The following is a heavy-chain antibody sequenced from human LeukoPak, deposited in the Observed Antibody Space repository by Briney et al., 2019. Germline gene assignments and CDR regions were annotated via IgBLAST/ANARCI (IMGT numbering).Heavy chain of an antibody. CDR2: ISYDGSNK. CDR1: GFTLSSYG. Sequence: PGGSLRLSCAASGFTLSSYGMHWVRQAPGKGLEWVAVISYDGSNKYYADSVKGRFTISRDNSKNTLYLQMNSLRAEDTAVYYCAKPYYEQWHYFDYWGQGTLVTVSS. J-gene: IGHJ4*02. CDR3: AKPYYEQWHYFDY. V-gene: IGHV3-30*18. D-gene: IGHD3-16*01.